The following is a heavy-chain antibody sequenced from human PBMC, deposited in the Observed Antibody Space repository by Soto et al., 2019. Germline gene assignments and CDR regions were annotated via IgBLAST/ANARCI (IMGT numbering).Heavy chain of an antibody. Sequence: QVQLVQSGAEVKKPGASVKVSCKASGYTFTSYYMHWVRQAPGQGLEWMGIINPSGGSTSYAQKFQGRVTMTRDPSPTTVDMELSRLRSQDTPFFYFASTPYYYGRICYPGPAYYFHYWGQGTLVTVSS. CDR3: ASTPYYYGRICYPGPAYYFHY. CDR1: GYTFTSYY. CDR2: INPSGGST. J-gene: IGHJ4*02. D-gene: IGHD3-10*01. V-gene: IGHV1-46*01.